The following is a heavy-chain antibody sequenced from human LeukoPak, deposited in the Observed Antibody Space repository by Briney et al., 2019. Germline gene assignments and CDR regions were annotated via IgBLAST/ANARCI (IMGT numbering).Heavy chain of an antibody. Sequence: GRSLRLSCAAPGFTFSHYGMHWVRQAPGKGLEWVAVIWYDGGNKYFADSVKGRFTISRDNSKNTVYLQMNSLRVEDTAVYYCAEGTESGWYAYFDYWGQGTLVTVSS. CDR2: IWYDGGNK. V-gene: IGHV3-33*06. CDR1: GFTFSHYG. CDR3: AEGTESGWYAYFDY. J-gene: IGHJ4*02. D-gene: IGHD6-19*01.